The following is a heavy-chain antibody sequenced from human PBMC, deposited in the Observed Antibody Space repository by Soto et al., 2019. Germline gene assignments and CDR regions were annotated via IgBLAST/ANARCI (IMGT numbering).Heavy chain of an antibody. Sequence: SETLSLTCTVSGGSISSGGYYWSWIRQHPGKGLEWIGYIYYSGSTYYNPSLKSRVTISVDTSKNQFSLKLSSVTAADTAVYYCARDLKFTLRDGYGWYGMDVWGQGTTVTVSS. CDR3: ARDLKFTLRDGYGWYGMDV. V-gene: IGHV4-31*03. CDR1: GGSISSGGYY. D-gene: IGHD5-12*01. CDR2: IYYSGST. J-gene: IGHJ6*02.